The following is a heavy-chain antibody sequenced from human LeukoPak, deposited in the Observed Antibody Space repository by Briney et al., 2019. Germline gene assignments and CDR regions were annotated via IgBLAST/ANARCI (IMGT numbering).Heavy chain of an antibody. CDR3: ARDLGFAFDI. D-gene: IGHD1-26*01. Sequence: GGSLRLSCAASGFTFSGADMHWVRQASGKGLEWIGRIRSKAHNYATQYAASVQGRFTISRDESMSTAYLHMDSLRPEDTAVYYCARDLGFAFDIWGQGTMVTVSS. CDR2: IRSKAHNYAT. CDR1: GFTFSGAD. V-gene: IGHV3-73*01. J-gene: IGHJ3*02.